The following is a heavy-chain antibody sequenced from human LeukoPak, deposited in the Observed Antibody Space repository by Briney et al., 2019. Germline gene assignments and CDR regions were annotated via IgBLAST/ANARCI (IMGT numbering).Heavy chain of an antibody. D-gene: IGHD6-19*01. CDR2: ISGSGGNT. V-gene: IGHV3-23*01. CDR1: GFTFSSNV. CDR3: AKDVYSSGWYFDY. Sequence: GGSLRLSCAASGFTFSSNVMSWVRQAPGKGLEWVSAISGSGGNTFYADSVKGRFTISRDNSKNTLYLQMNSLRAEDTAVYYCAKDVYSSGWYFDYWGQGTLVTASS. J-gene: IGHJ4*02.